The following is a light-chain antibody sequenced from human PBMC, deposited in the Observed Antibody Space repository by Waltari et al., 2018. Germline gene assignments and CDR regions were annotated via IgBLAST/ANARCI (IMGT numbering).Light chain of an antibody. V-gene: IGLV7-46*01. CDR2: DTN. CDR1: TGAVTSGHY. Sequence: QAVVTQEPSLTVSPGETVTLTCGSSTGAVTSGHYPYWFQQKPGQAPRTLVFDTNIKPSWTPARFSGSLLGGKAALTLSGAQPGDEAEYYCLLFYSGPRVFGGGTKLTVL. CDR3: LLFYSGPRV. J-gene: IGLJ2*01.